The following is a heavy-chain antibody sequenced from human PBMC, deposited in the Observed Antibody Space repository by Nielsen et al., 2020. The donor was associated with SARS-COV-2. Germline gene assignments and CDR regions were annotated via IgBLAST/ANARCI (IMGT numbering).Heavy chain of an antibody. J-gene: IGHJ4*02. CDR3: ARGRWEEYFDY. V-gene: IGHV4-59*01. CDR2: MQSTGNA. CDR1: GGSISTYH. Sequence: SETLSLTCTVSGGSISTYHWNWIRQVPGKGLEWIGYMQSTGNADYNPSLQSRVTISSDTSKNEFSLRLTSVTAADTAVYYCARGRWEEYFDYWGQGTLVTVSS. D-gene: IGHD1-26*01.